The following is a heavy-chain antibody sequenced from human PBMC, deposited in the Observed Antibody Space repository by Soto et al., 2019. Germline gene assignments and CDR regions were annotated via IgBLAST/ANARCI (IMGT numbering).Heavy chain of an antibody. CDR1: GGTFSSYA. CDR3: ARGPDPIAAAAPRSYGMDV. CDR2: IIPIFGTA. V-gene: IGHV1-69*01. J-gene: IGHJ6*02. Sequence: QVQLVQSGAEVKKPGSSVKVSCKASGGTFSSYAISWVRQAPGQGLEWMGGIIPIFGTANYAQKFQGRVTITADESTSTAYMELSSLRSEDTAVYYCARGPDPIAAAAPRSYGMDVWGQGTTVTVSS. D-gene: IGHD6-13*01.